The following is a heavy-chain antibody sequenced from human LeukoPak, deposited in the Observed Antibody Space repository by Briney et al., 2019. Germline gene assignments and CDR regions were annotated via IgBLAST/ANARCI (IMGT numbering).Heavy chain of an antibody. J-gene: IGHJ6*02. CDR2: IKQDGSDK. Sequence: GGPLRLSCAASGFTFTKYWMTWVRQAPGKGLEWVGNIKQDGSDKNYMDSVKGRFTISRDNTKNSVYLQMSSLRSEDTAAYYCARWVRSLTSRKGSSSSLGGMDVWGQGTTVTVSS. D-gene: IGHD6-13*01. CDR1: GFTFTKYW. CDR3: ARWVRSLTSRKGSSSSLGGMDV. V-gene: IGHV3-7*03.